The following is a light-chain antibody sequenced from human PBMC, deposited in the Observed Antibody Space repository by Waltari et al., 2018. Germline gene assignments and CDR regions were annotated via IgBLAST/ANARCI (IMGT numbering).Light chain of an antibody. CDR1: SSNIGAGFD. V-gene: IGLV1-40*01. J-gene: IGLJ2*01. CDR2: DNI. CDR3: QSYDTNWGV. Sequence: QPVLTQPPSVSGAPGQRITISCTGNSSNIGAGFDVHLFQQLPGTAPKLLIYDNIHRPSGVPYRFSGSKSDTSASLVITGLQAEDEAYYYCQSYDTNWGVFGGGTKLTVL.